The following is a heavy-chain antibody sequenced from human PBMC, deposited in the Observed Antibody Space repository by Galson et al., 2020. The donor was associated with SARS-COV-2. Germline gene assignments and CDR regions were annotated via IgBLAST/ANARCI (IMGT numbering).Heavy chain of an antibody. CDR2: ISSSGSTI. D-gene: IGHD6-13*01. CDR3: ARRGYSSSWYYYYGMDV. V-gene: IGHV3-48*03. Sequence: SLRLSCAASGFTFSSYELNWVRPAPGKGLEWVSYISSSGSTIYYADSVKGRFTISRDNAKNSLYLQMNSLRAEDTAVYYCARRGYSSSWYYYYGMDVWGQGTTVTVSS. J-gene: IGHJ6*02. CDR1: GFTFSSYE.